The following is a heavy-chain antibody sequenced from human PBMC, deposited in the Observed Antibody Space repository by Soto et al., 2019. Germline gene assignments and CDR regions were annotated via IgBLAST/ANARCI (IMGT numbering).Heavy chain of an antibody. CDR2: IIPIFGTA. V-gene: IGHV1-69*13. J-gene: IGHJ4*02. D-gene: IGHD3-22*01. CDR3: ARQFDYDSSGYYYAY. CDR1: GGTFNRNT. Sequence: SVKVSCKASGGTFNRNTNSWVRQAPGQGLEWMGGIIPIFGTANYAQKFQGRVTITADESTNTAYMELSRLRSEDTAVYYCARQFDYDSSGYYYAYWGQGTLVTVSS.